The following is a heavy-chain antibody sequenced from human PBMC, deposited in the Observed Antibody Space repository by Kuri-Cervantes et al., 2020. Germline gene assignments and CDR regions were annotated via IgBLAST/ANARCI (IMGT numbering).Heavy chain of an antibody. CDR2: IYHSGST. J-gene: IGHJ4*02. CDR1: GGSISNSNW. D-gene: IGHD6-19*01. V-gene: IGHV4-4*02. CDR3: ARSFLRIAVAGTDEYYFDY. Sequence: SCAVSGGSISNSNWWSWVRQPPGKGLEWIGEIYHSGSTNYNPSLKSRVTISVDKSKNQFSLKLSSVTAADTAVYYCARSFLRIAVAGTDEYYFDYWGQGTLVTVSS.